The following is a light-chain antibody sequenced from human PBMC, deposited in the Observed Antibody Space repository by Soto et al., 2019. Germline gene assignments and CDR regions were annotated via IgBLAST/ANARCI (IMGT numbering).Light chain of an antibody. CDR1: QSVSSY. Sequence: EIVMTQSPATLSVSPGERATLSCRASQSVSSYLAWYQQKPGQAPRLLIYGASRRATDIQDRFSGSGSETDFTLTIRRLEPEDFAVFYCMQYGSSPYTFGQGIKVDIK. V-gene: IGKV3-20*01. CDR2: GAS. CDR3: MQYGSSPYT. J-gene: IGKJ2*01.